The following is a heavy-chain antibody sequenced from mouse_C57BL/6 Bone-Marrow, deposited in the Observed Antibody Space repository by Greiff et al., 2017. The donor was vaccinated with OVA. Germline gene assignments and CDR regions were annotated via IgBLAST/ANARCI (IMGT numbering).Heavy chain of an antibody. CDR3: ARGWEGYYFDY. J-gene: IGHJ2*01. CDR2: ISYSGST. D-gene: IGHD4-1*01. V-gene: IGHV3-1*01. Sequence: EVQLQESGPGMVKPSQSLSLTCTVTGYSITSGYDWHWIRHFPGNKLEWMGYISYSGSTNYNPSLKSRISITHDTSKNHFFLKLNSVTTEDTATYYCARGWEGYYFDYWGQGTTLTVSS. CDR1: GYSITSGYD.